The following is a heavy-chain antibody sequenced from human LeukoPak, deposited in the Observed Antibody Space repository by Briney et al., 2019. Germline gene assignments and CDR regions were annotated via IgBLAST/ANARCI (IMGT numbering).Heavy chain of an antibody. Sequence: GGSLRLSCAASGFTFDDYAMHWVRQAPGKGLEWVSGISWNSGSIGYADSVKGRFTISRDNAKNSLYLQMNSLRAEDTALYYCAKGQGRYDILRGFAIWGQGTMVTVSS. V-gene: IGHV3-9*01. D-gene: IGHD3-9*01. CDR3: AKGQGRYDILRGFAI. CDR2: ISWNSGSI. J-gene: IGHJ3*02. CDR1: GFTFDDYA.